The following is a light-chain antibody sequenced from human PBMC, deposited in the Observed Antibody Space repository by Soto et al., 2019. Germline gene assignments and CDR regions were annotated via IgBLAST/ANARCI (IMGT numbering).Light chain of an antibody. CDR2: DTS. V-gene: IGLV7-46*01. CDR3: LLSYRGAPHGV. Sequence: QAVVTQEPSLTVSPGGTVTLTCGSSTGAVTSGHYPYWFQQKPGQAPRTLIYDTSNKHSWTPARFSGSLLGGKAALTLSGAQPEDEAEYYCLLSYRGAPHGVFGGGTKLTVL. J-gene: IGLJ3*02. CDR1: TGAVTSGHY.